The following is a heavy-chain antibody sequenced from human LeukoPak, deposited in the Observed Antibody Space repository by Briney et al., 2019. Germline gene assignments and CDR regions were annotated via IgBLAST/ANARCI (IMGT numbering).Heavy chain of an antibody. J-gene: IGHJ4*02. V-gene: IGHV3-11*04. CDR3: ARPQAVAGRGEFNY. D-gene: IGHD6-19*01. Sequence: GGSLRLSCAASGFTFRDSYMTWIRQAPGKGLEWVSYISSSGNTIYYADSVKGRFTISRDNAKNSLYLQMNSLRAEDTAVYYCARPQAVAGRGEFNYWGQGTLVTVSS. CDR2: ISSSGNTI. CDR1: GFTFRDSY.